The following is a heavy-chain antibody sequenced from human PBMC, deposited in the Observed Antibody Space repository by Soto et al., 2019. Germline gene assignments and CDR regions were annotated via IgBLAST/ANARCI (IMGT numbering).Heavy chain of an antibody. CDR1: GFTLSDFS. J-gene: IGHJ6*02. CDR2: ISYDGSNK. D-gene: IGHD5-12*01. CDR3: ARDYYRFNSGYGFSMDV. Sequence: GGSLRLSCAASGFTLSDFSMHWVRQAPGKGLEWVAVISYDGSNKYYADSVKGRFTISRDNSKNTLYLQMNSLRAEDTAVYYCARDYYRFNSGYGFSMDVWGQGTTVTVS. V-gene: IGHV3-30-3*01.